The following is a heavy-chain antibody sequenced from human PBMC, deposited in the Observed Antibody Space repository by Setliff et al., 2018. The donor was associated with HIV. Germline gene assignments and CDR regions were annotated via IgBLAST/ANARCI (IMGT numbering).Heavy chain of an antibody. CDR1: GYSISGGYY. Sequence: SETLSLTCAVSGYSISGGYYWGWIRQPPGKGLEWIGSIYHSGTTYYNPSLKSRVTISLDTSKNQFSLELSSVTASDTAVFYCARQGDPVYGGSSGVFDCWGQGTLVTVSS. D-gene: IGHD2-15*01. CDR2: IYHSGTT. V-gene: IGHV4-38-2*01. J-gene: IGHJ4*02. CDR3: ARQGDPVYGGSSGVFDC.